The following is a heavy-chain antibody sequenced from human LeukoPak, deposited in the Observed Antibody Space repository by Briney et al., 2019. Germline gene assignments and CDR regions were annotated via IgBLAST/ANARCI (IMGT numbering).Heavy chain of an antibody. J-gene: IGHJ4*02. D-gene: IGHD6-13*01. Sequence: PGGSLRLSCAGSGFTFSTYAMSWVRQAPGKGLEWVSAISGSAGNTYYADSVKGRFTISRDNSKNTVYLQMNSLRAEHTAVYYCARDGGNSWDYWGQGTLVTVSS. CDR1: GFTFSTYA. CDR2: ISGSAGNT. V-gene: IGHV3-23*01. CDR3: ARDGGNSWDY.